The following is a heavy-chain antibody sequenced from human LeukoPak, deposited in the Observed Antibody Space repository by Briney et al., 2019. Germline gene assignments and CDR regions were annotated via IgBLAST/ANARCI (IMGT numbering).Heavy chain of an antibody. CDR2: IYYSGST. J-gene: IGHJ3*02. V-gene: IGHV4-59*01. Sequence: PSETLSLTCTVSGGSISSYYWSWIRQPPGKGLERIGYIYYSGSTNYNPSLRSRVTISVDTSKNQFSLKLTSVTAADTAVYYCARLRRGFDISGYYAFDIWGQGTMVTVSS. CDR3: ARLRRGFDISGYYAFDI. D-gene: IGHD3-22*01. CDR1: GGSISSYY.